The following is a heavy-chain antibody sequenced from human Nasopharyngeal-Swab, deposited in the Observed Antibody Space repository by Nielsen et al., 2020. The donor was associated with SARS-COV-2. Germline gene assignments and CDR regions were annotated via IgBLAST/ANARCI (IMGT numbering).Heavy chain of an antibody. CDR1: GFTFTNAW. Sequence: GGSLRLSWAASGFTFTNAWMGWVRQAPGKGLEWVGRIKSKSDGGTTGYAAPVKGRFSISRDDSRNTIYVQMNTLQTEDTAVYYCTTDRGITERPLFDFWGQGTLVTSPQ. CDR3: TTDRGITERPLFDF. D-gene: IGHD1-14*01. J-gene: IGHJ4*02. CDR2: IKSKSDGGTT. V-gene: IGHV3-15*01.